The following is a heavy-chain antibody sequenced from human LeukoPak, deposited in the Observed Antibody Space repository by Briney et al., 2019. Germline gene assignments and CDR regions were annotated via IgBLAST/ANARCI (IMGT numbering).Heavy chain of an antibody. CDR2: FFYSGST. Sequence: SETLSLTCTVSGGSISSSSYRWGWIRQPPGKGLEWIGNFFYSGSTYYNPSLKSRVTISVDTSKNQFSLQLSSVTAADTAVYYCARLLRGTESAFDIWGQGTMVTVSS. V-gene: IGHV4-39*01. J-gene: IGHJ3*02. CDR3: ARLLRGTESAFDI. D-gene: IGHD3-16*01. CDR1: GGSISSSSYR.